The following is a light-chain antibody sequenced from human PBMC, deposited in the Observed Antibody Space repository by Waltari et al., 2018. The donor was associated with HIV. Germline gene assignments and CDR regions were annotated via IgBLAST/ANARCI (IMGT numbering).Light chain of an antibody. CDR2: KNT. CDR3: LSADSSGTYV. V-gene: IGLV3-25*03. Sequence: SSELTQPPSVSVSPGQTARTTCSGAASPKPYTHWFQQKPGQAPLVVIHKNTKRPSGIPERFSASRSGTTVTLTISGVQTDDEADYYCLSADSSGTYVFGPGTTVTVL. J-gene: IGLJ1*01. CDR1: ASPKPY.